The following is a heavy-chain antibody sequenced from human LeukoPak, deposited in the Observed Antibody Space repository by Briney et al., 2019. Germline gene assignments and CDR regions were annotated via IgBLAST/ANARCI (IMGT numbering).Heavy chain of an antibody. CDR3: ARDDYYDSSGYFVWFDP. CDR1: GFTFSSYS. CDR2: ISSSSSYI. Sequence: GSLRLSCAASGFTFSSYSMNWVRQAPGKGLEWVSSISSSSSYIYYADSVKGRFTISRDNAKNSLYLQMNSLRAEDTAAYYCARDDYYDSSGYFVWFDPWGQGTLVTVSS. V-gene: IGHV3-21*01. J-gene: IGHJ5*02. D-gene: IGHD3-22*01.